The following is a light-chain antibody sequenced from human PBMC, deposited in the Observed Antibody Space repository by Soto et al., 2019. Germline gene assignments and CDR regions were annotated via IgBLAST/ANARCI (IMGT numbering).Light chain of an antibody. CDR3: CSYAGSYTVV. CDR2: DVT. J-gene: IGLJ2*01. Sequence: QSALTQPRSVSGSPGQSVTISCTGTNSDVGNYNYVSWYQQHPGKAPKLITYDVTKRPSGVPDRFSASKSGNTASLTISGLQADDEADYYCCSYAGSYTVVFGGGTQLTVL. V-gene: IGLV2-11*01. CDR1: NSDVGNYNY.